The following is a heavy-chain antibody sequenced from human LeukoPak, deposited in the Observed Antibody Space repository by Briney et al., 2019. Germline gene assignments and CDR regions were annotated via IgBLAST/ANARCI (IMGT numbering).Heavy chain of an antibody. D-gene: IGHD1-7*01. V-gene: IGHV3-74*01. CDR1: ALTVSSYS. Sequence: PGGSLRLSCAASALTVSSYSMGSVRQAPGKGLGCVSRITIVGSSTSYADSVKGRFTISRDNAKNKLYLQMNSLRAEATAVYYCARERLGITGTRLCAFDIWGQGTMVTVSS. CDR2: ITIVGSST. CDR3: ARERLGITGTRLCAFDI. J-gene: IGHJ3*02.